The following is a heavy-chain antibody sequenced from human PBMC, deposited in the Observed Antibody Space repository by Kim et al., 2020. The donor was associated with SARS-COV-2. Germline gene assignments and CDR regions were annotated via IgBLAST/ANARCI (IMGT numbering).Heavy chain of an antibody. J-gene: IGHJ3*02. CDR2: IYSGGSST. CDR3: AKVASSSWHDAFDI. CDR1: GFTFSSYA. V-gene: IGHV3-23*03. D-gene: IGHD6-13*01. Sequence: GGSLRLSCAASGFTFSSYAMSWVRQAPGKGLEWVSVIYSGGSSTYYADSVKGRFTISRDNSKNTLYLQMNSLRAEDTAVYYCAKVASSSWHDAFDIWGQGTMGTVSS.